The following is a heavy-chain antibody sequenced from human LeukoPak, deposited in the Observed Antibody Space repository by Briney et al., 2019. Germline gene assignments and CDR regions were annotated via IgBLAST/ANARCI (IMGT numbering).Heavy chain of an antibody. CDR1: GFTFSSYA. CDR2: ISNSGDRT. D-gene: IGHD2-2*01. J-gene: IGHJ6*03. CDR3: AKVTPPPLAGVSAPMPFYYYCYMDV. Sequence: GGSLRLSCAASGFTFSSYAMSWVRQAPGRGLEWVSSISNSGDRTYYADSVKGRFTISRDPSKNTLFLQMNSLRAEDTALYFLAKVTPPPLAGVSAPMPFYYYCYMDVWGNGTTVTVSS. V-gene: IGHV3-23*01.